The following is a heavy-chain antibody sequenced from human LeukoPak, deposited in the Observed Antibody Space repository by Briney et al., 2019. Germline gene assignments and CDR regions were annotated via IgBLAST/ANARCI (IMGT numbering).Heavy chain of an antibody. J-gene: IGHJ4*02. Sequence: PGGSLRLSCAASGFTFSDYYMSWIRQAPGKGLEWVSYISSSSSYIYYADSVKGRFTISRDNAKNSLYLQMNSLRAEDTAVYYCARLMSGNRAFDYWGQGTLVTVSS. CDR3: ARLMSGNRAFDY. CDR1: GFTFSDYY. V-gene: IGHV3-11*06. D-gene: IGHD4-23*01. CDR2: ISSSSSYI.